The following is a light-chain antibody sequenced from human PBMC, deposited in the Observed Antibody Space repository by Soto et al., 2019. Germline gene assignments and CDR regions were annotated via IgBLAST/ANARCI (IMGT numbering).Light chain of an antibody. V-gene: IGLV1-51*01. CDR3: EIWDSSLSAVV. CDR1: RSNIGNND. CDR2: DNY. J-gene: IGLJ2*01. Sequence: QSVLTQPPSVSAAPGQKVTISCSGSRSNIGNNDVSWYQYLPGTAPKRLIYDNYKRPSGIPDRFSGSKSGTSATLGITGLQTGDEADYYCEIWDSSLSAVVFGGGTKLTVL.